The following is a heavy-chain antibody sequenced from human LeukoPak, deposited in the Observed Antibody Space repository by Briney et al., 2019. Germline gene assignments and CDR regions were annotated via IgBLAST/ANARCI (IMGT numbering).Heavy chain of an antibody. CDR2: INHSGST. V-gene: IGHV4-34*01. CDR3: ARISSSWGFDY. D-gene: IGHD6-13*01. CDR1: GGSFSGYY. Sequence: SETLSLTCAVYGGSFSGYYWSWIRQPPGKGLEWIGEINHSGSTNYNPSLKSRVTISVDTSKNQFSLKLSSVTAADTAVYYCARISSSWGFDYWGQGTLVTVSS. J-gene: IGHJ4*02.